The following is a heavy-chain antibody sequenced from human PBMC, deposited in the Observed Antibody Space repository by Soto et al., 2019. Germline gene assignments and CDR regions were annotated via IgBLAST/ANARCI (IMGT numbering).Heavy chain of an antibody. D-gene: IGHD4-4*01. J-gene: IGHJ2*01. V-gene: IGHV3-30-3*01. Sequence: QVQLVESGGGVVQPGRSLRLSCAASGFTFSSYAMHWVRQAPGKGLEWVAVISYDGSNKYYADSVTGRFSISRDNSKNTLYQPMNRLSAEVTAVYYCARRLCRDDYNWGYFVPGGGGTLVAVSS. CDR2: ISYDGSNK. CDR1: GFTFSSYA. CDR3: ARRLCRDDYNWGYFVP.